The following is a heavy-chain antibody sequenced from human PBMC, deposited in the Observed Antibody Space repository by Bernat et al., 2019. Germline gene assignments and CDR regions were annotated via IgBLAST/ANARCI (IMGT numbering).Heavy chain of an antibody. CDR1: GGSISSGGHY. Sequence: QVQLQESGPGLVKPSQTLSLTCTVSGGSISSGGHYWSWIRQHPGKGLEWIGYIYYSGRTYYNPSLKSRVTISVDTSKNQFSLKLNSVTAADTAVYYCARDVGYCNCASCYSYYMDVWGKGTTVTVSS. J-gene: IGHJ6*03. CDR3: ARDVGYCNCASCYSYYMDV. V-gene: IGHV4-31*03. D-gene: IGHD2-2*01. CDR2: IYYSGRT.